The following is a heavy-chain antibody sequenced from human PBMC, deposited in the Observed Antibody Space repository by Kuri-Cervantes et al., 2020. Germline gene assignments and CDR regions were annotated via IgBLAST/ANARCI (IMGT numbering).Heavy chain of an antibody. CDR2: ISGSGGST. D-gene: IGHD2-15*01. CDR3: ARRGVGASLHYYYYGMDV. Sequence: GGSLRLSCAASGFTFSSYAMSWVRQAPGKGLEWVSAISGSGGSTYYAGSVKGRFTISRDNSKNTLYLQMNSLRAEDTAVYYCARRGVGASLHYYYYGMDVWGQGTTVTVSS. V-gene: IGHV3-23*01. CDR1: GFTFSSYA. J-gene: IGHJ6*02.